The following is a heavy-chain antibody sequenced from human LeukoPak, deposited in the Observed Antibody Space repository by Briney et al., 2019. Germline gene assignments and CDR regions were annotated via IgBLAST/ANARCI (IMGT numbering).Heavy chain of an antibody. D-gene: IGHD2-15*01. J-gene: IGHJ6*02. CDR3: AREILIVVVAATPRESGMDV. CDR2: ISPNSGNT. Sequence: GASVKVSCKASGYTFTSYDINWVRQATGQGLEWMGWISPNSGNTGYAQKFQGRVTMTRNTSISTAYMELSSLRSEDTAVYYCAREILIVVVAATPRESGMDVWGQGTTVTVSS. V-gene: IGHV1-8*01. CDR1: GYTFTSYD.